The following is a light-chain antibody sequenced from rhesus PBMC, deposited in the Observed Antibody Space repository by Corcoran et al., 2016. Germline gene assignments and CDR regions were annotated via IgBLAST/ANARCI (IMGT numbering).Light chain of an antibody. V-gene: IGKV1-21*01. J-gene: IGKJ2*01. CDR3: QQYNSAPFS. CDR1: QGISSW. Sequence: DIQMTQSPSSLSVSVGDTVTITCRASQGISSWLAWYQQKPGKAPKLLIYKASSLQSGVPSRFSGSGSGTDFTLTISDLTPEDFATYYCQQYNSAPFSFGQGSKVEIK. CDR2: KAS.